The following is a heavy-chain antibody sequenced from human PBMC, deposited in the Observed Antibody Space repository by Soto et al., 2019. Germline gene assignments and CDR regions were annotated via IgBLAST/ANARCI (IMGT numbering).Heavy chain of an antibody. V-gene: IGHV3-23*01. J-gene: IGHJ4*02. CDR3: AKEDGSYGPPCFDY. Sequence: EVQLLESGGGLVXXXXSLRLSCAASGFTFSSYAMSWVRQAPGKGLEWVSAISGSGGSTYYADSVKGRFTISRDNSKNTLYPQMNSLRAEDTAVYYCAKEDGSYGPPCFDYWGQGTLVTVSS. D-gene: IGHD5-18*01. CDR2: ISGSGGST. CDR1: GFTFSSYA.